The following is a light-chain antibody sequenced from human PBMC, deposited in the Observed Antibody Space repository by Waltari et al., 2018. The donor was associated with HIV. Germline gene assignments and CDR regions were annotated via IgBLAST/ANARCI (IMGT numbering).Light chain of an antibody. J-gene: IGKJ1*01. CDR2: GAS. Sequence: AIRMTQYPSSFSASTGDRVSITCRASQGVSSYLAWYQQKPGKAPKLLIYGASTLQTAVPSRFSGSGSGTNFTLTISCLQSEDFATYFCQQYYSYPWTFGQGTKVEIK. V-gene: IGKV1-8*01. CDR1: QGVSSY. CDR3: QQYYSYPWT.